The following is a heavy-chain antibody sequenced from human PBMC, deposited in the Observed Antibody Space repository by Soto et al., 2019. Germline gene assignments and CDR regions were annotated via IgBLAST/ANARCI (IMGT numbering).Heavy chain of an antibody. Sequence: PGGSLRFSCAASGFTFSSYAMGWVRQAPWKGLEWVSAISGSGGSTYYADSVKGRFTISRDNSKNTLYLQMNSLRAEDTAVYYCAKGPIAAAGTSDFDYWGQGTLVTVSS. CDR2: ISGSGGST. J-gene: IGHJ4*02. D-gene: IGHD6-13*01. V-gene: IGHV3-23*01. CDR3: AKGPIAAAGTSDFDY. CDR1: GFTFSSYA.